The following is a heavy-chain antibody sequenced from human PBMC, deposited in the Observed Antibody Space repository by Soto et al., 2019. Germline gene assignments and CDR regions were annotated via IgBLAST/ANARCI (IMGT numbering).Heavy chain of an antibody. J-gene: IGHJ3*01. CDR1: ADSISSYY. Sequence: QVQLQESGPGLVKPSETLSLTCTVSADSISSYYWSWIRQPPGKGLEWIGYIYRSGSANYNPSLQSRVTISVDTSKHQISLKLSSVTAADTAVYYCARDAPYLLDAFEVWGQGTVVTVSS. CDR2: IYRSGSA. CDR3: ARDAPYLLDAFEV. V-gene: IGHV4-59*01. D-gene: IGHD1-26*01.